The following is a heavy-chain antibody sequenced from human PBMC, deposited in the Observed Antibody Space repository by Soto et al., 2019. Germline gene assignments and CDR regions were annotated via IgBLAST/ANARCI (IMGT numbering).Heavy chain of an antibody. CDR1: GGSVSSGSYY. V-gene: IGHV4-61*01. D-gene: IGHD2-2*01. CDR3: ARDKVVPAAIGHYYYGMDV. Sequence: SETLSLTCTVSGGSVSSGSYYWSWIRQPPGKGLEWIGYIYYSGSTNYNPSLKSRVTISVDTSKNQFSLKLSSVTAADTAVYYCARDKVVPAAIGHYYYGMDVWGQGTTVT. J-gene: IGHJ6*02. CDR2: IYYSGST.